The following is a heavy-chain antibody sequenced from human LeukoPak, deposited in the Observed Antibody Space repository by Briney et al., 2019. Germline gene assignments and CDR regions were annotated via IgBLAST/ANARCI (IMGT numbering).Heavy chain of an antibody. CDR1: GYTLTELS. V-gene: IGHV1-24*01. CDR3: ATAPGVRGVNWFDR. J-gene: IGHJ5*02. Sequence: ASVTVSCKVSGYTLTELSMHWVRQAPGKGGEWIGGFDPEDGETIYAQKFQGRVTMTEDTSTDTAYMELSSLRSEDTAVYYCATAPGVRGVNWFDRWGQGTLVTVSS. CDR2: FDPEDGET. D-gene: IGHD3-10*01.